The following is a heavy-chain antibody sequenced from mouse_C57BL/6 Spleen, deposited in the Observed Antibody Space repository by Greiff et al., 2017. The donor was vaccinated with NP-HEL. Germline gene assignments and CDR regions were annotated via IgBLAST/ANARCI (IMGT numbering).Heavy chain of an antibody. V-gene: IGHV1-64*01. CDR1: GYTFTSYW. J-gene: IGHJ2*01. Sequence: QVQLQQPGAELVKPGASVKLSCKASGYTFTSYWMHWVKQRPGQGLEWIGMIHPNSGSTNYNEKFKSKATLTVDKSSSTAYMQLSSLTSEDSAVYYCARRTTVSHYFDYWGQGTTLTVSS. CDR2: IHPNSGST. CDR3: ARRTTVSHYFDY. D-gene: IGHD1-1*01.